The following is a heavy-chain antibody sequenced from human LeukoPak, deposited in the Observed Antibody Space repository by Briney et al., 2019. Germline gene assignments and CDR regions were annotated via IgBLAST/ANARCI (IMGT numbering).Heavy chain of an antibody. V-gene: IGHV4-31*03. J-gene: IGHJ4*02. CDR2: IHPSGML. Sequence: SQTLSLACTVSRASFNTDDQYWNWIRQRPGKGLEWIGSIHPSGMLYNNPSLESRVTMSRDTSKNQFSLNLNSVTAADTAVYFCSRGLDSRKLGYWGQGILVTVSS. CDR1: RASFNTDDQY. D-gene: IGHD3-22*01. CDR3: SRGLDSRKLGY.